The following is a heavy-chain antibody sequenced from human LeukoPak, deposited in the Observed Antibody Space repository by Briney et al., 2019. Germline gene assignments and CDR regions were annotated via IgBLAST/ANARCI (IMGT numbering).Heavy chain of an antibody. V-gene: IGHV1-18*01. CDR2: ISAYNGNT. D-gene: IGHD3-16*01. Sequence: GASVKVSCKASGYTFTSYGISWVRQAPGQGLEWMGWISAYNGNTNYAQKLQGRVTMTTDTSTSTAYMELRSLRSDDTAVYYCARLGPRGYYYYYYMDVWGNGTTVTISS. CDR1: GYTFTSYG. CDR3: ARLGPRGYYYYYYMDV. J-gene: IGHJ6*03.